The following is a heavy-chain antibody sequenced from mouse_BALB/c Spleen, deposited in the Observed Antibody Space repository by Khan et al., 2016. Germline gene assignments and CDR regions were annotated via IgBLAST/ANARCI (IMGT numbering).Heavy chain of an antibody. J-gene: IGHJ2*01. CDR1: GYSITSDYA. Sequence: EVQLQESGPGLVKPSQSLSLTCTVTGYSITSDYAWNWIRQFPGNKLEWMGYISYSGSTSYNPSLKSRISITRDTSKNQFFLQLNSVTTEDTDTYYCARNYFFDYWGQGTTLTVSS. V-gene: IGHV3-2*02. CDR3: ARNYFFDY. CDR2: ISYSGST.